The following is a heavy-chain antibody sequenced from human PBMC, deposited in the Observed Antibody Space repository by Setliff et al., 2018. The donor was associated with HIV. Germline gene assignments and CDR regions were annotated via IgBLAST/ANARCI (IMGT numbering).Heavy chain of an antibody. CDR3: ARLPSYYYYYYMDV. Sequence: SETLSLTCTVSGGSISNNSYYWGWVRQPPGKGPEWLGSIYYSGSTSYNPSLKSRVTISVDTSKNQSSLKLSSVTSADTAVYYCARLPSYYYYYYMDVWGKGTTVTVSS. CDR1: GGSISNNSYY. J-gene: IGHJ6*03. V-gene: IGHV4-39*01. CDR2: IYYSGST.